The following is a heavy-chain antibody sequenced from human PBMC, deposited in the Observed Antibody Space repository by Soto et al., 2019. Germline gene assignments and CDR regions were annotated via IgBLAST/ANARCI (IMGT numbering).Heavy chain of an antibody. J-gene: IGHJ6*02. V-gene: IGHV3-33*01. Sequence: GGSLRLSCAASGFTFGTYGMHWGRKAPGKGLGWVAVIGYDGSNKYYADSVKGRFTISRDNSKNTLYLQMNSLRAEDTAVYYCARDSLAVAGTGNYYYYYGMDVWGQGTTVTVSS. CDR1: GFTFGTYG. CDR2: IGYDGSNK. D-gene: IGHD6-19*01. CDR3: ARDSLAVAGTGNYYYYYGMDV.